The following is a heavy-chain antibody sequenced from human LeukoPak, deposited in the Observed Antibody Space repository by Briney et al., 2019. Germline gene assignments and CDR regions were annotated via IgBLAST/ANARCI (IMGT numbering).Heavy chain of an antibody. Sequence: GGSLRLSCVASGFTFNTYEMNWVRQAPGKGLEWVSYISSGGSNKYYADSLKGRFTISRDNAKNSLYLQMNSLRAEDTAVYYCARDPYDSSAYGAFDIWGQGTVVTVSS. D-gene: IGHD3-22*01. CDR2: ISSGGSNK. CDR1: GFTFNTYE. CDR3: ARDPYDSSAYGAFDI. V-gene: IGHV3-48*03. J-gene: IGHJ3*02.